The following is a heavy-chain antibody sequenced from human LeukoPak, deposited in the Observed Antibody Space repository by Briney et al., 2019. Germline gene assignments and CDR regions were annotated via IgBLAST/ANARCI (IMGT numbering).Heavy chain of an antibody. CDR3: AHTTYYDFWSGYPFHDY. CDR2: IYWNDDK. V-gene: IGHV2-5*01. Sequence: GSGPTLVNPTQTLTLTCTFSGFSLSTVGVGVGWIRQPPGKALEWLALIYWNDDKRYSPSLKSRLTITKDTSKNQVVLTMTNMDPVDTATYYCAHTTYYDFWSGYPFHDYWGQGTLVTVSS. CDR1: GFSLSTVGVG. J-gene: IGHJ4*02. D-gene: IGHD3-3*01.